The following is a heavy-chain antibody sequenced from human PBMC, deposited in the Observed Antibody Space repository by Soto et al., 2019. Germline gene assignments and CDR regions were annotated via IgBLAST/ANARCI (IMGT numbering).Heavy chain of an antibody. Sequence: ASVRVSCKVSGHTLSESSIYWVRQSPGRGLEWMGGFDPDVGGTKYAQEFQGRVTLAEDTSTDTAYMDLSSLTFGDTAVYYCAAVLARMVREPSVTLGAYYYSMDVWGQGTTVTVSS. CDR1: GHTLSESS. CDR2: FDPDVGGT. D-gene: IGHD3-10*01. J-gene: IGHJ6*02. CDR3: AAVLARMVREPSVTLGAYYYSMDV. V-gene: IGHV1-24*01.